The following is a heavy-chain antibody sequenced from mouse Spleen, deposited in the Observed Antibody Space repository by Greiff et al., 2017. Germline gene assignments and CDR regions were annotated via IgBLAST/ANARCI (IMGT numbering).Heavy chain of an antibody. V-gene: IGHV1-26*01. D-gene: IGHD1-1*01. CDR3: ARSPSHYGGDY. CDR1: GYTFTDYY. J-gene: IGHJ2*01. Sequence: VQLQQSGPELVKPGASVKISCKASGYTFTDYYMNWVKQSHGKSLEWIGDINPNNGGTSYNQKFKGKATLTVDKSSSTAYMELRSLTSEDSAVYYCARSPSHYGGDYWGQGTTLTVSS. CDR2: INPNNGGT.